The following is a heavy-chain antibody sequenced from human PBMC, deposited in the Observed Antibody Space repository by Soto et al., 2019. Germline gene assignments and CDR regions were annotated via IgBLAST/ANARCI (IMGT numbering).Heavy chain of an antibody. CDR3: VSASLDYYSADYFDN. D-gene: IGHD2-21*02. Sequence: GASVEVSCKASGYTFTENDINWVRQATGQGLEWMGWMNPNSGNTGYAQKFQGRVTMTRDNSITTAYMEVSSLRSEDTAVYFCVSASLDYYSADYFDNWGQGTLVTVSS. CDR2: MNPNSGNT. V-gene: IGHV1-8*01. CDR1: GYTFTEND. J-gene: IGHJ4*02.